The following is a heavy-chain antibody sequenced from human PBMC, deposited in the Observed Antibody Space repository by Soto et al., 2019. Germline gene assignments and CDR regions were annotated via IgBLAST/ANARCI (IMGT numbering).Heavy chain of an antibody. CDR1: GFTFSSYA. V-gene: IGHV3-30-3*01. Sequence: QVQLVESGGGVVQPGRSLRLSCAASGFTFSSYAMHWVRQAPGKGLEWVAFISYDGSNKYYADSVKGRFTISRDNSKNTLYLQMNSLRGEDTAVYYCTRRGYGMDVWGQGTTATVS. J-gene: IGHJ6*02. CDR2: ISYDGSNK. CDR3: TRRGYGMDV.